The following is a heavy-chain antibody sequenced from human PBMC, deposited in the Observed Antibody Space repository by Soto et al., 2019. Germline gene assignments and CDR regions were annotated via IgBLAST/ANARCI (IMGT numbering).Heavy chain of an antibody. J-gene: IGHJ4*02. Sequence: EVQLLESGGGLVQPGGSLRLSCAASGFTFSSYAMSWVRQAPGKGLEWDSAISGSGGSTYYADSVKGRFTISRDNSKNTLYLQMNSLRAEDTAVYYCAKASYYDFWSGYFDYWGQGTLVTVSS. CDR3: AKASYYDFWSGYFDY. V-gene: IGHV3-23*01. CDR2: ISGSGGST. CDR1: GFTFSSYA. D-gene: IGHD3-3*01.